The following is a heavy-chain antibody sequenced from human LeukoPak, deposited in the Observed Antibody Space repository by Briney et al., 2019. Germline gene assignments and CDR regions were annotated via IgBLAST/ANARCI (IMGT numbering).Heavy chain of an antibody. CDR1: GFTFSSFP. CDR2: TSYDGNNK. CDR3: ARDPYCSGGSCHPVNWFDP. V-gene: IGHV3-30*07. J-gene: IGHJ5*02. Sequence: GGSLRLSCAASGFTFSSFPIHWVRQAPGKGLEWVALTSYDGNNKYFADSVKGRFTMSRDNAKNSLYLQMNSLRAEDTAVYYCARDPYCSGGSCHPVNWFDPWGQGTLVTVSS. D-gene: IGHD2-15*01.